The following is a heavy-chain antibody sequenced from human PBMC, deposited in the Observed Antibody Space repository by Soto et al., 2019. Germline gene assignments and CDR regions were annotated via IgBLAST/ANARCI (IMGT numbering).Heavy chain of an antibody. V-gene: IGHV1-69*13. CDR1: GGTFSSYA. J-gene: IGHJ3*02. CDR3: ARDYPPYSSGWYWDAFDI. D-gene: IGHD6-19*01. Sequence: SVKVSCKAPGGTFSSYAISWVRQAPGQGLEWMGGIIPIFGTANYAQKFQGRVTITADESTSTAYMELSSLRSEYTAVYYCARDYPPYSSGWYWDAFDIWGQGTMVTVSS. CDR2: IIPIFGTA.